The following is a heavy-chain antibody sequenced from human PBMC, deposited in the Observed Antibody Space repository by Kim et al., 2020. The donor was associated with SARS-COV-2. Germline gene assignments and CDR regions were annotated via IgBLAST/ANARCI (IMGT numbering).Heavy chain of an antibody. V-gene: IGHV1-69*06. CDR3: ARVLAGRVRGIAVAGPGDWYFDL. CDR1: GGTFSSYA. D-gene: IGHD6-19*01. CDR2: IIPIFGTA. Sequence: SVKVSCKASGGTFSSYAISWVRQAPGQGLEWMGGIIPIFGTANYAQKFQGRVTITADKSTSTAYMELSSLRSEDTAVYYCARVLAGRVRGIAVAGPGDWYFDLWGRGTLVTVSS. J-gene: IGHJ2*01.